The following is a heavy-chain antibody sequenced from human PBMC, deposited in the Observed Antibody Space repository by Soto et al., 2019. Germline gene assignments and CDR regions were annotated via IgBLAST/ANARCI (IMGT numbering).Heavy chain of an antibody. CDR3: AREVYDSPPDY. CDR1: GFTFSNYR. J-gene: IGHJ4*02. Sequence: EVQLVESGGGLVKPGGSLRLSCAASGFTFSNYRMTWVRQAPGKGLEWVSTVSSSSRHIYYADSVRGRFTISRDDAKNSLSLQMDSLRAEDTAVYYCAREVYDSPPDYWGQGTLVTVSS. D-gene: IGHD3-22*01. CDR2: VSSSSRHI. V-gene: IGHV3-21*01.